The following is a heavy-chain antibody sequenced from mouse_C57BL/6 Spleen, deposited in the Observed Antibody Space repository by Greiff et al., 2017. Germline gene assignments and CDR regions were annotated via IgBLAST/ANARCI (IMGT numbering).Heavy chain of an antibody. CDR2: IDPETGGT. V-gene: IGHV1-15*01. D-gene: IGHD1-1*01. CDR1: GYTFTDYE. J-gene: IGHJ4*01. Sequence: QVQLKESGAELVRPGASVTLSCKASGYTFTDYEMHWVKQTPVHGLEWIGAIDPETGGTAYNQKFKGKAILTADKSSSTAYMELRSLTSEDSAVYYCTRDLLLRYWGQGTSVTVSS. CDR3: TRDLLLRY.